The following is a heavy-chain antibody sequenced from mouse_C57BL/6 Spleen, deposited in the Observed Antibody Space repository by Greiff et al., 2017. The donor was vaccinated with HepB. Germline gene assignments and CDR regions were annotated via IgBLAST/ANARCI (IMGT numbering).Heavy chain of an antibody. V-gene: IGHV5-9*01. Sequence: EVMLVESGGGLVKPGGSLKLSCAASGFTFSSYTMSWVRQTPEKRLEWVATISGGGGNTYYPDSVKGRFTISRDNAKNTLYLQMSSLRSEDTALYYCARQTGTPFDYWGQGTTLTVSS. J-gene: IGHJ2*01. CDR3: ARQTGTPFDY. CDR1: GFTFSSYT. D-gene: IGHD4-1*01. CDR2: ISGGGGNT.